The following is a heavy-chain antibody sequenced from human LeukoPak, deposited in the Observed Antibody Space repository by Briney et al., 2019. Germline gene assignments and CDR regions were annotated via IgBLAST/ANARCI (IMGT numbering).Heavy chain of an antibody. V-gene: IGHV3-30*03. Sequence: GGSLRLSCAASGFTFSSYGMHWVRQAPGKGLEWVAVISYDGSNKYYADSVKGRFTISRGNSKNTLYLQMNSLRAEDTAVYYCARDRAASFWGQGTLVTVSS. J-gene: IGHJ4*02. CDR1: GFTFSSYG. CDR3: ARDRAASF. CDR2: ISYDGSNK.